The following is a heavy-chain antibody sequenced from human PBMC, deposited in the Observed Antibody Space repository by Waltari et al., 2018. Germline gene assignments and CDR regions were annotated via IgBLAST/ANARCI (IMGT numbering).Heavy chain of an antibody. D-gene: IGHD6-19*01. CDR2: IYHSGST. J-gene: IGHJ5*02. Sequence: QVQLQESGPGLVKPSETLSLTCAVSGYSISSGYYWGWIRQPPGKGLEWIGSIYHSGSTYYNPSLKIRVTISVDTSKNQFSLKLSSVTAADTAVYYCARGHPLLAVAERLFDPWGQGTLVTVSS. V-gene: IGHV4-38-2*01. CDR1: GYSISSGYY. CDR3: ARGHPLLAVAERLFDP.